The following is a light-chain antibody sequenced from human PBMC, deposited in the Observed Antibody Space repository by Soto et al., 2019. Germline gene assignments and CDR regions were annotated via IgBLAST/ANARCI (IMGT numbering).Light chain of an antibody. Sequence: QFALTQPASVSGSPGQSITISCTGTSSDVGGYNYVSWYQQHPGKAPKFMIYDVSNRPSGVSNRFSGSKSGNTASLTISGLQAEDEADYYCCSYTTSNTRQIVFGTGTKVTVL. CDR1: SSDVGGYNY. V-gene: IGLV2-14*01. J-gene: IGLJ1*01. CDR2: DVS. CDR3: CSYTTSNTRQIV.